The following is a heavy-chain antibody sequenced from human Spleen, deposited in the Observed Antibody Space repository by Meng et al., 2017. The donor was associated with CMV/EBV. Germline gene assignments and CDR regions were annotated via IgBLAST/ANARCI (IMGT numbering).Heavy chain of an antibody. D-gene: IGHD2-2*01. CDR1: GFTFSSYE. V-gene: IGHV3-15*01. Sequence: GESLKISCVASGFTFSSYEMNWVRQAPGKGLEWVGRIKSKTDGGTTDYAAPVKGRITISRDDSKNTLYLQMNSLKTEDTTVYYCNTLPAIVVVPAAWGQGTLVTVSS. CDR3: NTLPAIVVVPAA. CDR2: IKSKTDGGTT. J-gene: IGHJ4*02.